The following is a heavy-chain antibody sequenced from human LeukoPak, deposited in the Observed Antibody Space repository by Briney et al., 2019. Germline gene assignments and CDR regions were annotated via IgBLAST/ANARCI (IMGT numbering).Heavy chain of an antibody. CDR3: TKGPPGIGVSSFAY. CDR2: ISGSGGST. CDR1: GVTFSSYG. D-gene: IGHD6-13*01. J-gene: IGHJ4*02. Sequence: GGSLRLSCAASGVTFSSYGMSWVRQAPGKGLEWVSAISGSGGSTYYADSVKGRVTIPSDNSKNTQYLQKNSLTEEDTSTYYSTKGPPGIGVSSFAYWGRGPMVSVCS. V-gene: IGHV3-23*01.